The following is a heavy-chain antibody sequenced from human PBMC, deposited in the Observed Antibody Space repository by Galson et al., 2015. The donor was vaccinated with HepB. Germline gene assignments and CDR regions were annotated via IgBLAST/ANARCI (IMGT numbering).Heavy chain of an antibody. CDR1: GLTFSTYW. D-gene: IGHD6-19*01. CDR3: ATYGSGRGCLDS. Sequence: SLRLSCAASGLTFSTYWMGWVRQAPGKGLEGVANIKVDGSESYYVDSVRGRFTASRDNAKNTLYLEMNSLRVEDTALYYCATYGSGRGCLDSWGQGTLVTVSS. CDR2: IKVDGSES. V-gene: IGHV3-7*01. J-gene: IGHJ5*01.